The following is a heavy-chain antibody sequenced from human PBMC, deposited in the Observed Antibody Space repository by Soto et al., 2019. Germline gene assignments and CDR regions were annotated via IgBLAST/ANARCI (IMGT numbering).Heavy chain of an antibody. D-gene: IGHD2-15*01. CDR1: GGSFSGYY. CDR2: INHSGST. CDR3: ARAGGYCSGGSCYSRWFDP. V-gene: IGHV4-34*01. Sequence: QVQLQQWGAGLLKPSETLSLTCAVYGGSFSGYYWSWIRQPPGKGLEWIGEINHSGSTNYNPSLKSRVTISVDTSKNQFSLKLSSVTAADTALYYCARAGGYCSGGSCYSRWFDPWGQGTLVTVSS. J-gene: IGHJ5*02.